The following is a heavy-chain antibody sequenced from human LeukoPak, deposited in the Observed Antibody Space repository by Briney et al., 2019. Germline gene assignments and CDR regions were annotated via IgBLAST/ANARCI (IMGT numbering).Heavy chain of an antibody. Sequence: GRSLRLSCAASGFTFDDYAMPWVRQAPGKGLEWVSGISWNSGSIGYADSVKGRFTISRDNAENSLYLQMNSLRAEDTALYYCAKGTYQLLYNWFDPWGQGTLVTVSS. J-gene: IGHJ5*02. V-gene: IGHV3-9*01. CDR2: ISWNSGSI. CDR3: AKGTYQLLYNWFDP. CDR1: GFTFDDYA. D-gene: IGHD2-2*01.